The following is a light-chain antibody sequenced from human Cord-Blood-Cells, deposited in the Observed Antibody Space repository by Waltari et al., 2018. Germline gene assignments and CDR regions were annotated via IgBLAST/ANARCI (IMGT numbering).Light chain of an antibody. J-gene: IGKJ4*01. CDR3: QQYGSSLLT. CDR1: QSVSSSY. Sequence: EIGLTQSPGTLSLSPGERATVSCRASQSVSSSYLAWYQRKPGQAPMPLVYGASSRATGLPDRFSGSGSGTDFPLTISRLEPEDVAVYYCQQYGSSLLTFGGGTKVEIK. CDR2: GAS. V-gene: IGKV3-20*01.